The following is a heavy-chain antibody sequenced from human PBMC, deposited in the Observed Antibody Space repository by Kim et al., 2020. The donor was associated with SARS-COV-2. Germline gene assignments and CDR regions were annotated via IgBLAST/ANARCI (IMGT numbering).Heavy chain of an antibody. CDR1: GGSISSSDY. CDR2: IYYTGST. CDR3: ARQMYGSSLRH. J-gene: IGHJ1*01. D-gene: IGHD6-6*01. Sequence: SETLSLTCTVSGGSISSSDYWDWIRQPPGKGLEWIGNIYYTGSTYYNPSLKSRVTISVDTSKNQFSLKLSSVTAADAAVYYCARQMYGSSLRHWGQGTLVTVSS. V-gene: IGHV4-39*01.